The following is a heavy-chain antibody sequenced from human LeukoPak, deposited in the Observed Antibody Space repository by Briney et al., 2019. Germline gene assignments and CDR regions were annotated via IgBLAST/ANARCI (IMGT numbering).Heavy chain of an antibody. CDR3: ANGGGRYSSVPFDY. D-gene: IGHD6-19*01. Sequence: GGSLRLSCAASGFTFSSYGMHWVRQAPGKGLEWVAVIWYDGSNKYYADSVKGRFTISRDNSKNTLYLQMNSLRAEDTAVYYCANGGGRYSSVPFDYWGQGTLVTVSS. CDR2: IWYDGSNK. V-gene: IGHV3-33*06. CDR1: GFTFSSYG. J-gene: IGHJ4*02.